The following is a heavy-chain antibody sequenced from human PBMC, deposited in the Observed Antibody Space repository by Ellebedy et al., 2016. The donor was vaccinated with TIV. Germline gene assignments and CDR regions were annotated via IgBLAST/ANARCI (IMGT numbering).Heavy chain of an antibody. D-gene: IGHD3-10*01. CDR3: AKDYFGSGSYYYYGLDV. J-gene: IGHJ6*02. Sequence: GESLKISCAASGFTFSSFAMSWVRQPPGRGLEWVSSFSVNSGSTNYADSVKGRLTISRDKSENTLYLQMNSLRAEDTAVYYCAKDYFGSGSYYYYGLDVWGQGTTVTVSS. CDR1: GFTFSSFA. V-gene: IGHV3-23*01. CDR2: FSVNSGST.